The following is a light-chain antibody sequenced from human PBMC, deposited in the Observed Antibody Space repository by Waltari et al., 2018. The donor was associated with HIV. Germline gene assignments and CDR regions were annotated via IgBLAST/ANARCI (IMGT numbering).Light chain of an antibody. V-gene: IGLV1-44*01. CDR3: STWDASLNGWV. J-gene: IGLJ3*02. CDR2: SNN. Sequence: QSVLTQPPSASGTPGQRVTISCSGSSSSTGNSTINWYRQLPGMAPKLLIYSNNQRPSGVPDRFSGSKSGTSASLAISGLQSEDEADYSCSTWDASLNGWVFGGGTKLTVL. CDR1: SSSTGNST.